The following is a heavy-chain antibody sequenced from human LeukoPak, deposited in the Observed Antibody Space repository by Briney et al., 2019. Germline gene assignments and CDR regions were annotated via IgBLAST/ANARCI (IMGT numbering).Heavy chain of an antibody. V-gene: IGHV3-21*01. J-gene: IGHJ4*02. CDR2: ISSSSSYI. D-gene: IGHD3-10*01. CDR1: GFTFSSYS. CDR3: ARDLNTYYYGSGSYDPPGSY. Sequence: GGSLRLSCAASGFTFSSYSMNWVRQAPGKGLEWVSSISSSSSYIYYADSVKGRFTISRDNAKNSLYLQMNSLRAEDTAVYYCARDLNTYYYGSGSYDPPGSYWGQGTLVTVSS.